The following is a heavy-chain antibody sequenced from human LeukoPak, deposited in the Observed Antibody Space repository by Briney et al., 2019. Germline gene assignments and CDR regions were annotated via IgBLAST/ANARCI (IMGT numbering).Heavy chain of an antibody. V-gene: IGHV4-31*03. CDR1: GGSISSGGYY. Sequence: SETLSLTCTVSGGSISSGGYYWSWIRQHPGKGLEWIGYIYYSGSTYYNPSLKSRVTISVDTSKNQFSLKLSSVTAADTAVYYGAHEGGHGVDHWRQGPLVTVSS. CDR2: IYYSGST. J-gene: IGHJ4*02. D-gene: IGHD3-16*01. CDR3: AHEGGHGVDH.